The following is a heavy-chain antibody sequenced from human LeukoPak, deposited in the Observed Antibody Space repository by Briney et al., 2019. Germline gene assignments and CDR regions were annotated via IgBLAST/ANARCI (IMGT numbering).Heavy chain of an antibody. CDR3: AREPAAAGTFYYYMDV. D-gene: IGHD6-13*01. CDR1: GFRFSRHW. J-gene: IGHJ6*03. Sequence: PGGSLRLSCGASGFRFSRHWINWVRQAPGKGLEWVANLNPDGSKKYYADSMKGRFTISRDNAKNSLYLQMNSLRAEDTAVYYCAREPAAAGTFYYYMDVWGKGTTVTVSS. V-gene: IGHV3-7*01. CDR2: LNPDGSKK.